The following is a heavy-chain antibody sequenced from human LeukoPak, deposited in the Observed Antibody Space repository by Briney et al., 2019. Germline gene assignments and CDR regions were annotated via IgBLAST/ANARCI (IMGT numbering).Heavy chain of an antibody. Sequence: PSETLSLTCTVSGGSLSSYYWTWIWQPAGKGLEWIWRIYSSVSTNYNPSLTSRVTISLDKPQNHFSPKLSALTPADTALSFSAGARDYYDSSSYPNWFDPWGQGTLVTVSS. CDR3: AGARDYYDSSSYPNWFDP. CDR2: IYSSVST. D-gene: IGHD3-22*01. V-gene: IGHV4-4*07. J-gene: IGHJ5*02. CDR1: GGSLSSYY.